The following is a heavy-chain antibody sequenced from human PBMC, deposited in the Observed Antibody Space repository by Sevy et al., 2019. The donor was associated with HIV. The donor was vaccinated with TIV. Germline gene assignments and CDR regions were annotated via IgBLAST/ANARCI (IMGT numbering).Heavy chain of an antibody. Sequence: GGSLRLSCAASGFTFSSYGMHWVRQAPGKGLEWVAFISYAGSNEYYADSVKGRFTISRDNSKNTLYLQMNSLRAEDTAVYYCAKGRDSSGWYYYGMDVWGQWTTVTVSS. V-gene: IGHV3-30*18. CDR1: GFTFSSYG. CDR3: AKGRDSSGWYYYGMDV. J-gene: IGHJ6*02. CDR2: ISYAGSNE. D-gene: IGHD6-19*01.